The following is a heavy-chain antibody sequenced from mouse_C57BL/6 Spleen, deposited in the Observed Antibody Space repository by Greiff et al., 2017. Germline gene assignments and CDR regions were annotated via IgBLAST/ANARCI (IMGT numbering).Heavy chain of an antibody. J-gene: IGHJ2*01. CDR3: AITTVVAPFDY. CDR2: ISYDGSN. Sequence: VQLKESGPGLVKPSQSLSLTCSVTGYSITSGYYWNWIRQFPGNKLEWMGYISYDGSNNYNPSLKNRISITRDTSKNQFFLKLNSVTTEDTATYYCAITTVVAPFDYWGQGTTLTVSS. CDR1: GYSITSGYY. D-gene: IGHD1-1*01. V-gene: IGHV3-6*01.